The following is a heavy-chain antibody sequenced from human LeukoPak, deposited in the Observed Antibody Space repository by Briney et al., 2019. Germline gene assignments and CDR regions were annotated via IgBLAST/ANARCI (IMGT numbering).Heavy chain of an antibody. Sequence: SETLSLTCTVSGGSISSYYWSWIRQPPGKGLEWIGYIYYSGSTNYNPSLKSRVTISVDRSKNQFSLKLSSVTAADTAVYYCARVRGDFWSGPEPDFYYMDVWGKGTTVTVSS. V-gene: IGHV4-59*12. J-gene: IGHJ6*03. CDR3: ARVRGDFWSGPEPDFYYMDV. CDR1: GGSISSYY. CDR2: IYYSGST. D-gene: IGHD3-3*01.